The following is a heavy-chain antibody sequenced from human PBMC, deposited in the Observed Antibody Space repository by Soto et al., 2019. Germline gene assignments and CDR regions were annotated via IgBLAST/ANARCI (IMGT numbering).Heavy chain of an antibody. CDR1: WFIFSDSV. CDR3: ARPNDSTDYGWYFAL. Sequence: PGGSLRLSCAASWFIFSDSVLHWVRQAPWNGLEWFVRIRTKVNDFAKIYAASVKGRFTISRDDSKNTAYMQMNSLKNEDTAVYYCARPNDSTDYGWYFALWGPGTMVTFSS. V-gene: IGHV3-73*01. D-gene: IGHD4-17*01. CDR2: IRTKVNDFAK. J-gene: IGHJ2*01.